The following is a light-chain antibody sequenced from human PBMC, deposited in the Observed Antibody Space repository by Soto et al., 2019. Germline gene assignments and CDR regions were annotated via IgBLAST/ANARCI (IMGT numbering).Light chain of an antibody. CDR2: DAS. CDR1: QSVSSS. V-gene: IGKV1-5*01. Sequence: DIQMTQSPSTLSAFVGDRVTITCRASQSVSSSLAWYQQKPGKAPKLLIYDASTLESGVPSRFSGSGYGTEFTLTINNLQPGDFATYYCQQDESFSPYTFGQGTRLEI. CDR3: QQDESFSPYT. J-gene: IGKJ2*01.